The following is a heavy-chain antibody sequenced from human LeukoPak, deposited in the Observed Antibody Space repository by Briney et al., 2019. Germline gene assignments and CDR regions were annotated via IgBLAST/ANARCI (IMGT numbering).Heavy chain of an antibody. Sequence: GGSLRLSCAASGFTFSSYSMNWVRQAPGKGLEWVSSISSSSSYIYYADSVKSRFTISRDNAKNSLYLQMNSLRAEDTAVYYCARDRPKITMVRGVISWYYYMDVWGKGTTVTVSS. J-gene: IGHJ6*03. CDR2: ISSSSSYI. D-gene: IGHD3-10*01. CDR1: GFTFSSYS. V-gene: IGHV3-21*01. CDR3: ARDRPKITMVRGVISWYYYMDV.